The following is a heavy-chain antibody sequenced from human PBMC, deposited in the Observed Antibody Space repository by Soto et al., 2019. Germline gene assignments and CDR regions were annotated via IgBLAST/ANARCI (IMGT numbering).Heavy chain of an antibody. CDR2: IIPIFGTA. Sequence: QVQLVQSGAEVKKPGSSVKVSCKASGGTFSSYVVRWVRQAPGQGLEWVGGIIPIFGTANYAQKFQGRVTITADKSTGPVYMELSSLGSDDTAVYYCAGGEHNWFDPWGQGTLVNVSS. V-gene: IGHV1-69*06. CDR1: GGTFSSYV. J-gene: IGHJ5*02. CDR3: AGGEHNWFDP. D-gene: IGHD3-16*01.